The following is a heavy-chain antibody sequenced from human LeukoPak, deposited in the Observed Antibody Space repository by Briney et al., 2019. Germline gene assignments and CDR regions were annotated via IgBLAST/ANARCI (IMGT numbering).Heavy chain of an antibody. CDR1: GYSFTSYW. Sequence: GESLKISCKGSGYSFTSYWIGWVRQMPGKGLEWMGIIYPGDSDTRYSPSLQGQVTISADKSISTAYLQWSSLKASDTAMYYCARRPVVAGPQQYYFDYWGQGTLVTVSS. CDR3: ARRPVVAGPQQYYFDY. CDR2: IYPGDSDT. J-gene: IGHJ4*02. D-gene: IGHD6-19*01. V-gene: IGHV5-51*01.